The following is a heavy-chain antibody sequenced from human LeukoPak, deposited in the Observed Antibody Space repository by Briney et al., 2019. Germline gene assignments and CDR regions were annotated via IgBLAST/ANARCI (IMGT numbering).Heavy chain of an antibody. J-gene: IGHJ4*02. CDR1: GYTFTNYG. D-gene: IGHD3-22*01. CDR2: ISAYTGNT. CDR3: ARSGVGYFYDSTGYYPLDY. Sequence: ASVKVSFKASGYTFTNYGISWVRQAPGQGLEWMGWISAYTGNTNYAQNLQGRVTMTTDTSTGTAYMELRSLRSDDTAVYYCARSGVGYFYDSTGYYPLDYWGQGTLVTASS. V-gene: IGHV1-18*01.